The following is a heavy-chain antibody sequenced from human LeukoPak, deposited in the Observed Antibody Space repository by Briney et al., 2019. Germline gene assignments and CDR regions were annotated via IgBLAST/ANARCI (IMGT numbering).Heavy chain of an antibody. J-gene: IGHJ4*02. V-gene: IGHV3-30-3*01. CDR1: GFTFRNYA. CDR3: ARARDGYSHSPPDY. CDR2: IPSDGSNK. D-gene: IGHD5-24*01. Sequence: GRSLRLSCAASGFTFRNYAMDWVRQAPGKGLEWVAVIPSDGSNKYYADSVKGRFTISRDNSKNTLSLEMNSLRAEDTAVYYCARARDGYSHSPPDYWGQGTLVTVSS.